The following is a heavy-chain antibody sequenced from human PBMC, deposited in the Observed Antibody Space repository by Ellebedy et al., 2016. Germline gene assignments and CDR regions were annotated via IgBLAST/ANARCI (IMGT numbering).Heavy chain of an antibody. D-gene: IGHD5-12*01. CDR3: ARGAGMAGWLRLSRFDY. CDR1: GGPFSGYY. Sequence: GSLRLSCAVYGGPFSGYYWNWIRQPPGKGLEWIGEINHSGSTNYNPSLKSRVTISVDTSKNQVSLKLSSVTAADTAVYYCARGAGMAGWLRLSRFDYWGQGTLVTVSS. V-gene: IGHV4-34*01. J-gene: IGHJ4*02. CDR2: INHSGST.